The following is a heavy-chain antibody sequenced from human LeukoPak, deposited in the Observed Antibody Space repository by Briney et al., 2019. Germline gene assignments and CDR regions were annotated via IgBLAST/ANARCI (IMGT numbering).Heavy chain of an antibody. CDR3: ARDGIGELLGPYDY. CDR2: ISYDGSNK. D-gene: IGHD3-10*01. V-gene: IGHV3-30*04. Sequence: PGGSLRLSCAASGFTFSSYAMHRVRQAPGKGLEWVAVISYDGSNKYYADSVKGRFTISRDNSKNTLYLQMNSLRAEDTAVYYCARDGIGELLGPYDYWGQGTLVTVSS. J-gene: IGHJ4*02. CDR1: GFTFSSYA.